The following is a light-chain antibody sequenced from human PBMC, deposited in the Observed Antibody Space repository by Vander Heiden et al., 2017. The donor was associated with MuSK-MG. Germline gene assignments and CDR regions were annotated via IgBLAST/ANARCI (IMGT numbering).Light chain of an antibody. CDR2: AAS. Sequence: DIQMTQSPSSLSASVGDRVTITCRASQSISSYLNWYQQKPGKAPKLLIYAASSLQSGVPSRFSGSGSGTDFTLTISRLQPEDFATYYCLQSDGTPNTFGGGTKVELK. CDR3: LQSDGTPNT. CDR1: QSISSY. J-gene: IGKJ4*01. V-gene: IGKV1-39*01.